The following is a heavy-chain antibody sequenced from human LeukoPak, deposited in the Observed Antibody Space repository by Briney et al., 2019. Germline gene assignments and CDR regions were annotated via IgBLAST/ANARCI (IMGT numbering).Heavy chain of an antibody. J-gene: IGHJ2*01. CDR3: VGYCSSTSCPWWYFDL. V-gene: IGHV3-11*01. Sequence: PGGSLRLSCAASGFTFSDYYMSWIRQAPGKGLEWVSYISSSGSAIYYADSVKGRFTISRDNAKNSLYLQMNSLRPEDTAVYYCVGYCSSTSCPWWYFDLWGRGTLVTVSS. CDR2: ISSSGSAI. CDR1: GFTFSDYY. D-gene: IGHD2-2*01.